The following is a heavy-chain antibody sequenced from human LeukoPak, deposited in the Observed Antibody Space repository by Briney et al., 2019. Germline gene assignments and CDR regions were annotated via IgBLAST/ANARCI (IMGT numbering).Heavy chain of an antibody. CDR1: GYSFTSCW. J-gene: IGHJ4*02. Sequence: GESLQISCQGSGYSFTSCWIGWVRQMPGKGLEWMGIIYPGDSDTRYSPSFQGQVTISADKSISTAYLQWSSLKASDTAMYYCARQSNWEWELIDYWGQGTLVTVSS. D-gene: IGHD1-26*01. V-gene: IGHV5-51*01. CDR2: IYPGDSDT. CDR3: ARQSNWEWELIDY.